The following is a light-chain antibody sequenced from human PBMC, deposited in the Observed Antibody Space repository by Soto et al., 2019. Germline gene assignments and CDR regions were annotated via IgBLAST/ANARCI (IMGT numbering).Light chain of an antibody. CDR1: QSISAY. CDR2: FAS. CDR3: QQTYTSPVT. V-gene: IGKV1-39*01. Sequence: DIQMTQSPSSLSASVGDRVIITCRASQSISAYVNWYQQKPGKAPNLLIPFASTLQSGVPSRFSGSGSGTDFTLTISTLQPEDYATYYCQQTYTSPVTFGRGTMVDIK. J-gene: IGKJ1*01.